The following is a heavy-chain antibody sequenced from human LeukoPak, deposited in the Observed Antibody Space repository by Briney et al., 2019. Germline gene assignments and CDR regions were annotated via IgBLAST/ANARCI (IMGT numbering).Heavy chain of an antibody. Sequence: ASVKVSCKASGYTFTSYGISGVRQAPGQGLEWMGWISAYNGNTNYAQKLQGRVTMTTDTSTSTAYMELRRLRSDDTAVYYCARDRPLTTWGAGRGNWFDPWGQGTLVTVSS. CDR2: ISAYNGNT. CDR1: GYTFTSYG. V-gene: IGHV1-18*01. CDR3: ARDRPLTTWGAGRGNWFDP. J-gene: IGHJ5*02. D-gene: IGHD4/OR15-4a*01.